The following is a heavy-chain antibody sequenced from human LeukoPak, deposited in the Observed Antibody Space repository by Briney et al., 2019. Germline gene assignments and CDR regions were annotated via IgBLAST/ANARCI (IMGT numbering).Heavy chain of an antibody. CDR2: INPSGGST. V-gene: IGHV1-46*01. J-gene: IGHJ4*02. CDR1: GYTFTSYY. D-gene: IGHD2-2*02. Sequence: ASVKVSCKASGYTFTSYYMHWVRQAPGQGLEWMGIINPSGGSTSYAQKFQGRGTMTRDMSTSTVYMELSSLRSEDTAVYYCARGGRAYCSSTSCYSYFDYWGQGTLVTVSS. CDR3: ARGGRAYCSSTSCYSYFDY.